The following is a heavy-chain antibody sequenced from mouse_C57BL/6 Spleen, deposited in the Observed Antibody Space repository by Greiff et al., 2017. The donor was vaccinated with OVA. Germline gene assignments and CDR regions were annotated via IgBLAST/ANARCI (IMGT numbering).Heavy chain of an antibody. D-gene: IGHD1-1*02. CDR1: GFTFSDYG. CDR2: ISSGSSTI. J-gene: IGHJ4*01. CDR3: ARDGGYAMDY. Sequence: EVQLVESGGGLVKPGGSLKLSCAASGFTFSDYGMHWVRQAPEKGLEWVAYISSGSSTIYYADTVKGRFTISRDNAENTLFLQMTSLRSEDTAMYYCARDGGYAMDYWGQGTSVTVSS. V-gene: IGHV5-17*01.